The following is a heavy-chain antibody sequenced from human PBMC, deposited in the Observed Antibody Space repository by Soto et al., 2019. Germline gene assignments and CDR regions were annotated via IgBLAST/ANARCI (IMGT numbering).Heavy chain of an antibody. CDR3: ARVGVYYYDSSGYTPFDY. CDR2: IYHSGST. D-gene: IGHD3-22*01. CDR1: GGSISSSNW. J-gene: IGHJ4*02. V-gene: IGHV4-4*02. Sequence: PSETLSLTCAVSGGSISSSNWWSWVRQPPGKGLEWIGEIYHSGSTNYNPSLKSRVTISVDKSKNQFSLKLSSVTAADTAVYYCARVGVYYYDSSGYTPFDYWGQGTLVNVSS.